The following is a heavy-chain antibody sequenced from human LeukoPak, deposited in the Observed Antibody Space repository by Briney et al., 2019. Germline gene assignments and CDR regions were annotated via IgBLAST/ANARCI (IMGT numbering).Heavy chain of an antibody. D-gene: IGHD2-2*01. V-gene: IGHV3-23*01. Sequence: GGSLRLSCAASGFTFSSYAMSWLRQAPGKGLEWVSAISGSGGSTYYADSVKGRFTISRDNSKNTLYLQMNSLRAEDTAVYYCAKDRGVVVPAAPCYWGQGTLVTVSS. J-gene: IGHJ4*02. CDR3: AKDRGVVVPAAPCY. CDR1: GFTFSSYA. CDR2: ISGSGGST.